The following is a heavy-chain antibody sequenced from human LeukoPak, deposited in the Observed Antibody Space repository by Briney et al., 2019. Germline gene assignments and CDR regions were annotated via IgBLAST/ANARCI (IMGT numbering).Heavy chain of an antibody. V-gene: IGHV3-15*01. CDR1: GFTFSNVW. Sequence: GGSLRLSCAASGFTFSNVWMTWVRQPPGKGLEWVGRIKSKTDDGSTDYAAPVRGRFTISRDDSKNTLYLQMNSLRAEDTAVYYCAKDRQLVLVGYFDYWGQGTLVTVSS. D-gene: IGHD6-6*01. J-gene: IGHJ4*02. CDR3: AKDRQLVLVGYFDY. CDR2: IKSKTDDGST.